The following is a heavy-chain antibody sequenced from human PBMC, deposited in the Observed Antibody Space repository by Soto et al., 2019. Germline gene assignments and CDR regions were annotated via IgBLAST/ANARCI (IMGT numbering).Heavy chain of an antibody. CDR2: INPNSGGT. J-gene: IGHJ3*02. V-gene: IGHV1-2*04. D-gene: IGHD3-10*01. Sequence: ASVKVSCKASGYTFTGYYMHWVRQAPGQGLEWMGWINPNSGGTNYAQKFQGWVTMTRDTSISTAYMELSRLRSDDTAVYYCAREGTFNREDAFDIWGQGTMVTVSS. CDR3: AREGTFNREDAFDI. CDR1: GYTFTGYY.